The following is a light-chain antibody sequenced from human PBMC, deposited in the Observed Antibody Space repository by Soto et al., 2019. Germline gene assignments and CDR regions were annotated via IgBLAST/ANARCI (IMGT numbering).Light chain of an antibody. V-gene: IGKV3-20*01. J-gene: IGKJ1*01. Sequence: EVVLTQSPGTLSLARGEGASLSCRASQTVRNNYLAWYQQKPGQAPRLLIYDASSRATGIPARFIGNGSGTEFTLTISSLQSEDFAVYYCQQYNNWWTFGQGTKVDIK. CDR2: DAS. CDR1: QTVRNNY. CDR3: QQYNNWWT.